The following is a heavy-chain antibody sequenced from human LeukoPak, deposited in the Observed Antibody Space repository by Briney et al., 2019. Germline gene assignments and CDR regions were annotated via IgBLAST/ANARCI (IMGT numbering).Heavy chain of an antibody. CDR1: GGSISSYY. CDR2: IYYSGST. V-gene: IGHV4-59*08. D-gene: IGHD5-24*01. Sequence: SETLSLTCTVSGGSISSYYWSWIRQPPGKGLEWIGYIYYSGSTKYNASLKSRVSISVDTSKNQFSLKLSSVTAADTAVYYCARGAGAGYNLQPFDYWGQGTLVTVSS. CDR3: ARGAGAGYNLQPFDY. J-gene: IGHJ4*02.